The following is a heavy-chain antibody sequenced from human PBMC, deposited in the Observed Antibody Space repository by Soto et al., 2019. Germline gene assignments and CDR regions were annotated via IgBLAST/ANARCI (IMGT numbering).Heavy chain of an antibody. J-gene: IGHJ6*02. D-gene: IGHD2-2*02. V-gene: IGHV1-2*02. Sequence: APAKVSCKASGYTFTGYYMHWVRQAPGQGLEWMGWINPNSGGTNYAQKFQGRVTMTRDTSISTAYMELSRLRSDDTAVYYCARDLVVPAAIVANYYYGMAVWGQETTVTVSS. CDR2: INPNSGGT. CDR3: ARDLVVPAAIVANYYYGMAV. CDR1: GYTFTGYY.